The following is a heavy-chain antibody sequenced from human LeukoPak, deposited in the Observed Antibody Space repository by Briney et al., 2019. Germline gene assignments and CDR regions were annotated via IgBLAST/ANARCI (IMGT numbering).Heavy chain of an antibody. V-gene: IGHV3-48*04. J-gene: IGHJ4*02. CDR3: ARTPPNYYGSGSYYDD. CDR1: GFTFSSYS. Sequence: GGSLRLSCAASGFTFSSYSMNWVRQAPGKGLEWVSYISSSSSTIYYADSVKGRFTISRDNAKNSLYLQMNSLRAEDTAVYYCARTPPNYYGSGSYYDDWGQGTLVTVSS. CDR2: ISSSSSTI. D-gene: IGHD3-10*01.